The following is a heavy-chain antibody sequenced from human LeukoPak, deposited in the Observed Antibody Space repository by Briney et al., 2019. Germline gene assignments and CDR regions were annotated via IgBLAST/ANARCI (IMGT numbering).Heavy chain of an antibody. CDR2: IIYSGTT. V-gene: IGHV4-39*01. Sequence: PSETLSLTCTVSGGSISGSSYYWGWVRQSPETGLEWIGSIIYSGTTHYDPSLRSRVTISVDTSKSQFSLRLTSVTAADTAVYYCARDFGDHRIDYWGQGTLVTVSS. D-gene: IGHD4-17*01. CDR1: GGSISGSSYY. J-gene: IGHJ4*02. CDR3: ARDFGDHRIDY.